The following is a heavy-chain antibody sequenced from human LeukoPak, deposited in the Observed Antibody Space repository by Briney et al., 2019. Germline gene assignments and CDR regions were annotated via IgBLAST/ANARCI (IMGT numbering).Heavy chain of an antibody. CDR2: INPDSGAT. CDR1: GYTFTGYY. J-gene: IGHJ4*01. Sequence: ASVTVSCTASGYTFTGYYIHWVRQAPGQGLEWMGWINPDSGATDSAQKFQGRLTMTKDTSIRTAYMELSDLKYDDTAVYYCARGLTTMDYWGHGTQVTVSS. V-gene: IGHV1-2*02. CDR3: ARGLTTMDY. D-gene: IGHD4-11*01.